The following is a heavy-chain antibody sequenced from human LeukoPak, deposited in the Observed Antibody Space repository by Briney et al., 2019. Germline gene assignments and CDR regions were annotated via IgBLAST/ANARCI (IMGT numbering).Heavy chain of an antibody. V-gene: IGHV4-59*01. CDR1: GGSISSYY. CDR2: IYYSGNT. D-gene: IGHD3-22*01. CDR3: AREGGFSSGYLNNWFDP. J-gene: IGHJ5*02. Sequence: SETLSLTCTVSGGSISSYYWSWIRQTPGKGLEWIGYIYYSGNTNYNPSLKSRVTISVDTSKNQFSLKLSSVTAADTAVYYCAREGGFSSGYLNNWFDPWGQGTLVTVSS.